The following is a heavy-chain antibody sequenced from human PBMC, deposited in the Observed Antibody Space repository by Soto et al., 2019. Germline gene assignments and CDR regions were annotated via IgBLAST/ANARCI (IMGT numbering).Heavy chain of an antibody. J-gene: IGHJ4*02. CDR3: ARHSNRNYGLYYFDF. D-gene: IGHD4-4*01. CDR1: GGSVSSYY. Sequence: SETLSLTCTVSGGSVSSYYWGWIRQPPGKGLEWIGYIYYSGSTKYNPSLKSRVNMSVDTSNNQFSLKVSSVTAADTAVYYCARHSNRNYGLYYFDFWGLGALVTVSS. V-gene: IGHV4-59*08. CDR2: IYYSGST.